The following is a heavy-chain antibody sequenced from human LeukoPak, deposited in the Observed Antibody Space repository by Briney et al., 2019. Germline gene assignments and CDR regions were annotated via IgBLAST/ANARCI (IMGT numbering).Heavy chain of an antibody. CDR1: GFTFDDYS. V-gene: IGHV3-9*01. CDR2: ISWNSDQI. CDR3: AKDKDGSRWYGMDV. J-gene: IGHJ6*02. D-gene: IGHD6-13*01. Sequence: PGRSLSLSCAASGFTFDDYSMHWVRQAPGKGLEWVSGISWNSDQIHYADSVKGRFTISRDNAKNSLYLQMSSLRTEDTALYYCAKDKDGSRWYGMDVWGQGTTVTVSS.